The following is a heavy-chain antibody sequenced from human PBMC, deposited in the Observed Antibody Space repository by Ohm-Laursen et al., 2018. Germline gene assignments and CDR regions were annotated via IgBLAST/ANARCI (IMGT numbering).Heavy chain of an antibody. J-gene: IGHJ3*02. CDR2: ISYDGNNK. CDR3: AKDIGGSLYSGAFDI. Sequence: SLRLSCAASGFTFSSHGILWVRQAPGKGLEWVAVISYDGNNKYYADSVKGRFTISRDNSKNTLYLQMNSLRAEDTALYYCAKDIGGSLYSGAFDIWGQGTMVTVSS. V-gene: IGHV3-30*18. CDR1: GFTFSSHG. D-gene: IGHD2-15*01.